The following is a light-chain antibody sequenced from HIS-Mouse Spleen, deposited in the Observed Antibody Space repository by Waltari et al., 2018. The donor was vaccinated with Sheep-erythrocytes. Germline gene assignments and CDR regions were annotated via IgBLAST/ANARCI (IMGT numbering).Light chain of an antibody. J-gene: IGKJ2*01. CDR3: QQRSNWPPYT. CDR2: DAS. CDR1: QSVSSY. V-gene: IGKV3-11*01. Sequence: EIVLTQSPATLSLSPRERANLSCRANQSVSSYLAWYQHKPGQAPRLRIYDASNRATGIPARFSGSGSGTDFTLTISSLEPEDFAVYYCQQRSNWPPYTFGQGTKLEIK.